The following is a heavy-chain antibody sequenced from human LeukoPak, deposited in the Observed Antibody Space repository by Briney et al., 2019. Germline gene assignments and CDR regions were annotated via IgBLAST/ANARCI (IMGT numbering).Heavy chain of an antibody. D-gene: IGHD3-16*02. Sequence: ASVTVSCKASGYTFTSYYMHWVRQAPGQGLEWMGIINPSGGSTSYAQKFQGRVTMTRDMSTSTVYMELSSLRSEDTAVYYCARDRGELSPASYFDYWGQGTLVTVSS. J-gene: IGHJ4*02. CDR1: GYTFTSYY. V-gene: IGHV1-46*01. CDR2: INPSGGST. CDR3: ARDRGELSPASYFDY.